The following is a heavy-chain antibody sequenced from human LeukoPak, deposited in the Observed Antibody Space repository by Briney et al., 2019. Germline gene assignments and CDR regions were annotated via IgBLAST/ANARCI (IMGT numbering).Heavy chain of an antibody. J-gene: IGHJ4*02. CDR2: IKQDGSEK. CDR3: ARGSGGYCGGGSCYLDY. V-gene: IGHV3-7*01. D-gene: IGHD2-15*01. CDR1: GFTFSSYW. Sequence: GGSLRLSCAASGFTFSSYWMSWVRQAPGKGLEWVANIKQDGSEKYYVDSVKGRFTISRDNAKNSLYLQMNSLRAEDTAVYYCARGSGGYCGGGSCYLDYWGQGTLVTVSS.